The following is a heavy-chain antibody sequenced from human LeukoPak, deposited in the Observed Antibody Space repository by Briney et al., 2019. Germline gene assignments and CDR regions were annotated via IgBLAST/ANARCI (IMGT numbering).Heavy chain of an antibody. CDR2: IHSSGSA. CDR1: GFTFSSYA. Sequence: PGGSLRLSCAASGFTFSSYAMSWVRQAPGKGLEWVSLIHSSGSATQADSVKGRFTISRDNSKNTVYLQMNGLRAEDTAVYYCARTCSGGSCYLYSYYGMDVWGQGTTVTVSS. J-gene: IGHJ6*02. V-gene: IGHV3-66*01. D-gene: IGHD2-15*01. CDR3: ARTCSGGSCYLYSYYGMDV.